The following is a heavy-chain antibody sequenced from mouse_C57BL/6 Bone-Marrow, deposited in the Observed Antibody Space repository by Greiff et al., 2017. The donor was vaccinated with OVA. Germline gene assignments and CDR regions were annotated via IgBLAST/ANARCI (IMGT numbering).Heavy chain of an antibody. J-gene: IGHJ4*01. D-gene: IGHD2-5*01. CDR1: GFTFSSYA. CDR2: ISDGGSYT. CDR3: AREGYSNYDYAMDY. V-gene: IGHV5-4*01. Sequence: EVKLQESGGGLVKPGGSLKLSCAASGFTFSSYAMSWVRQTPEKRLEWVATISDGGSYTYYPDNVKGRFTISRDNAKNNLYLQMSHLKSEDTAMYYCAREGYSNYDYAMDYWGQGTSVTVSS.